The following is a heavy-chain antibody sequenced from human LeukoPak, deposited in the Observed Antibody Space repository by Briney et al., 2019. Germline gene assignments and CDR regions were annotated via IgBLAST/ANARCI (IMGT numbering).Heavy chain of an antibody. D-gene: IGHD3-10*01. J-gene: IGHJ3*02. CDR3: ARGYYRSGSYYKTLGNAFDI. CDR2: IYSGGST. Sequence: PGGSLRLSCAASGVTVSSNYMSWVRQAPGKGLEWVSVIYSGGSTYYADSVKGRFTISRDNSKNTLYLQMNSLRAEDTAVYYCARGYYRSGSYYKTLGNAFDIWGQGTMVTVSS. V-gene: IGHV3-53*01. CDR1: GVTVSSNY.